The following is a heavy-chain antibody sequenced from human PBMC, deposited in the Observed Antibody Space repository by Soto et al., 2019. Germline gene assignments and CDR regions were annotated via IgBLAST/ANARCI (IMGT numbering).Heavy chain of an antibody. Sequence: QVQLVQSGAAVKKPGSSVKVSCKASGGTFSSYAISWVRQAPGQGLEWMGGIIPISDTTNYAQKFQGRVTITADEFTSTAYRELSSLRSEDTAVYYCARSQGSSTSLEVYYYYYYGMGVWGQGTTVTVSS. J-gene: IGHJ6*02. D-gene: IGHD2-2*01. CDR2: IIPISDTT. V-gene: IGHV1-69*01. CDR3: ARSQGSSTSLEVYYYYYYGMGV. CDR1: GGTFSSYA.